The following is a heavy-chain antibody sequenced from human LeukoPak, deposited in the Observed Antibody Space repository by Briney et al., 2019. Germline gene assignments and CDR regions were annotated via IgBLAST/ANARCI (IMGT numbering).Heavy chain of an antibody. Sequence: NPSETLSLTCTVSGGSISSYYWSWIRQPAGKGLEWIGRIYTSGSTNYNPSLKSRVTMSVDTSKNQFSLKLSSVTAADTAVYYCARARIFGGGRVDWYFDLWGRGTLVTVSS. V-gene: IGHV4-4*07. CDR2: IYTSGST. CDR1: GGSISSYY. D-gene: IGHD3-16*01. J-gene: IGHJ2*01. CDR3: ARARIFGGGRVDWYFDL.